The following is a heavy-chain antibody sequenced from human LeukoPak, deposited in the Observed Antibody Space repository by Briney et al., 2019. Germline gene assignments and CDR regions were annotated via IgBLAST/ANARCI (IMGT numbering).Heavy chain of an antibody. V-gene: IGHV4-34*01. J-gene: IGHJ6*03. Sequence: PSETLSLTCAVYGGSFSGYYWSWIRQPPGKGLEWIGSIYYSGSTYYNPSLKSRVTISVDTSKNQFSLKLSSVTAADTAVYYCARCLSNYDFWSGYYWNYYYYYMDVWGKGTTVTVSS. CDR2: IYYSGST. CDR1: GGSFSGYY. CDR3: ARCLSNYDFWSGYYWNYYYYYMDV. D-gene: IGHD3-3*01.